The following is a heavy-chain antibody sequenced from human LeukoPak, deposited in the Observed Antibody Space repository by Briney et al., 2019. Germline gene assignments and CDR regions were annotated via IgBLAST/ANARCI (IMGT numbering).Heavy chain of an antibody. Sequence: GGSLRLSCAASGFSFNDYTMNWVRQAPGKGLEWVSSISSSRTYIYYADSVKGRFTISRDNSKGTLYLQMDSLRAEDTAVYYCARDYDGSGYFGYWGQGTLVTVSS. D-gene: IGHD3-22*01. CDR3: ARDYDGSGYFGY. CDR1: GFSFNDYT. V-gene: IGHV3-21*04. J-gene: IGHJ4*02. CDR2: ISSSRTYI.